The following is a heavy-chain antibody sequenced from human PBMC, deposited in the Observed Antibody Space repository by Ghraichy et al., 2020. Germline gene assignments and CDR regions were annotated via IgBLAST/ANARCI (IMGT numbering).Heavy chain of an antibody. V-gene: IGHV4-59*01. J-gene: IGHJ4*02. D-gene: IGHD3-16*02. CDR1: GGSISSYY. CDR3: ARVSMITFGGVIVNAHGLDY. CDR2: IYYSGST. Sequence: SETLSLTCTVSGGSISSYYWSWIRQPPGKRLEWIGYIYYSGSTNYNPSLKSRVTISVDTSKNQFSLNLSSVTAADTAVYYCARVSMITFGGVIVNAHGLDYWGQGTLVTVSS.